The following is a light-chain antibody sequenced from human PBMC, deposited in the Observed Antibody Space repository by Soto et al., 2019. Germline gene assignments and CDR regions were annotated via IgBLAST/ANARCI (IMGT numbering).Light chain of an antibody. CDR1: QSVSSNY. V-gene: IGKV3-20*01. CDR2: GAS. Sequence: ETVLTQSPGTLSLSPGERATLSCRASQSVSSNYLAWYQHIPGQAPRLLIYGASTRATGIPDRFSGSGSGTDFTLTLSRLEPEDVAVSYCQQLDRSLPPWTFGQGTKVE. CDR3: QQLDRSLPPWT. J-gene: IGKJ1*01.